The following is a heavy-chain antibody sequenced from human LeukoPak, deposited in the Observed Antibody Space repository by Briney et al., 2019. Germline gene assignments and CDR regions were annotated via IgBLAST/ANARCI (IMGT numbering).Heavy chain of an antibody. CDR1: GGSFIGYY. V-gene: IGHV4-34*01. Sequence: ETLSLTCAVYGGSFIGYYWSWIRQPPGKGLEWIGEINHSGSTNYNPSLKSRVTISVDTSKNQFSLKLSSVTAADTAVYYCASACSSTSCYQYNWFDPWGQGTLVTVSS. J-gene: IGHJ5*02. D-gene: IGHD2-2*01. CDR3: ASACSSTSCYQYNWFDP. CDR2: INHSGST.